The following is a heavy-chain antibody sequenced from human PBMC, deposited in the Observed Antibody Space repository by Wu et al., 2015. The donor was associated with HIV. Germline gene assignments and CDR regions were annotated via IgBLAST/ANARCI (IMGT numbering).Heavy chain of an antibody. Sequence: LVQSGTEVTKPGASVRIPCKASGYTFNNYDINWVRQAAGQGLEWMGWMNPNSGNTGYTKKLQGRVSMTRNSSITTAYVELKSLKSEDTAVYYCARGSASETDAFDIWGQGTMVTVSS. CDR2: MNPNSGNT. J-gene: IGHJ3*02. D-gene: IGHD6-19*01. V-gene: IGHV1-8*01. CDR1: GYTFNNYD. CDR3: ARGSASETDAFDI.